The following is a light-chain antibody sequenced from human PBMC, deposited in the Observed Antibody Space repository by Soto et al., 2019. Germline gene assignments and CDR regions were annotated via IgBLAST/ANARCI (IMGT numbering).Light chain of an antibody. CDR3: QQSYSTPWK. CDR2: AAS. CDR1: QGISSY. V-gene: IGKV1-39*01. Sequence: DIQLTQSPSFLSASVGDRVTITCRASQGISSYLAWYQQKPGKAPKLLIYAASTLQSGVPSRFSGSGSGTDFTLTISSLQPEDFATYYCQQSYSTPWKFGQGTKVDIK. J-gene: IGKJ1*01.